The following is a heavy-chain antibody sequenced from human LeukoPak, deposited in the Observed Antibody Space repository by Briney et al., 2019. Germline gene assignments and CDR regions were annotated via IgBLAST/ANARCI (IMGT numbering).Heavy chain of an antibody. Sequence: SETLSLTCTVSGGSISSSSYYWGWIRQPPGKGLEWIGSIYYSGSTYYNPSLKSRVTISVDTSKNQFSLKLTSVTAADTAVYYCASRNDILTGYVYDFWGQGTLVTVSS. CDR1: GGSISSSSYY. J-gene: IGHJ4*02. CDR3: ASRNDILTGYVYDF. CDR2: IYYSGST. V-gene: IGHV4-39*01. D-gene: IGHD3-9*01.